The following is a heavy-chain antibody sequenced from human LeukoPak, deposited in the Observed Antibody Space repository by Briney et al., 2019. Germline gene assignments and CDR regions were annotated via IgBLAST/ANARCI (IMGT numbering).Heavy chain of an antibody. Sequence: PSETLSLTCAVYGGSFSGYYWSWIRQPPGKGLEWIGEINHSGSTNYNPSLKSRVTISVDTSKNQFSLKLSSVTAADTAVYYCARLIAARYYFDYWGQGTLVTVSS. J-gene: IGHJ4*02. CDR2: INHSGST. CDR1: GGSFSGYY. CDR3: ARLIAARYYFDY. D-gene: IGHD6-6*01. V-gene: IGHV4-34*01.